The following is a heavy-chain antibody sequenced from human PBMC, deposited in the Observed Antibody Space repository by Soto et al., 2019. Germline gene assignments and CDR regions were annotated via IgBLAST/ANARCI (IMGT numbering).Heavy chain of an antibody. Sequence: GESLKISCKGSGFSFTSYWIGWVRQMPGKGLEWMGIIYPGDSDTRFSPSFQGQVTISADKSISTAYLQWSSLKASDTAMYFCARLALSSSTYYYGMDVWGQGTTVTVSS. D-gene: IGHD6-13*01. CDR3: ARLALSSSTYYYGMDV. CDR2: IYPGDSDT. CDR1: GFSFTSYW. J-gene: IGHJ6*02. V-gene: IGHV5-51*01.